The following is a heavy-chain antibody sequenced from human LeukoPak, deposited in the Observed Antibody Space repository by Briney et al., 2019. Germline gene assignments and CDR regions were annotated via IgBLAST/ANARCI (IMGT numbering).Heavy chain of an antibody. J-gene: IGHJ6*02. D-gene: IGHD1-1*01. CDR3: ARDNWQGDYQYYGLGV. CDR2: IYYSGSA. CDR1: GGSISPYY. V-gene: IGHV4-59*01. Sequence: SETLSLTCSVSGGSISPYYWSWIRQPPGKALEWIGYIYYSGSASYNPSLKSRVTISLDASKNQFSLRLSTVTAADTAIYYCARDNWQGDYQYYGLGVGGQGATVTVSS.